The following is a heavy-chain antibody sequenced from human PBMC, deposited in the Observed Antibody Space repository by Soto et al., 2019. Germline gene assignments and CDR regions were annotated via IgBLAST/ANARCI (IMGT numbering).Heavy chain of an antibody. Sequence: PSETLSLTCTVSGGSISSYYWSWIRQPPGKGLEWIGYIYYSGSTNYNPSLKSRVTISVDTSKNQFSLKLSSVTAADTAVYYCARDRGSGSYYNSNYYYGMDVWGQWTTVTVSS. D-gene: IGHD3-10*01. J-gene: IGHJ6*02. CDR1: GGSISSYY. V-gene: IGHV4-59*01. CDR3: ARDRGSGSYYNSNYYYGMDV. CDR2: IYYSGST.